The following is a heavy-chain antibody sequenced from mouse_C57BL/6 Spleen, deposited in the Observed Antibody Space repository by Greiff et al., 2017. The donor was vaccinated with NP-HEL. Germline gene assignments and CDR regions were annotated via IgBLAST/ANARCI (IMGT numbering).Heavy chain of an antibody. CDR1: GFTFSDYG. CDR2: ISSGSSTI. J-gene: IGHJ3*01. D-gene: IGHD4-1*01. V-gene: IGHV5-17*01. Sequence: EVLLVESGGGLVKPGGSLELSCAASGFTFSDYGMHWVRQAPEKGLEWVAYISSGSSTIYYADTVKGRFTISRDNAKNTLFLQMTSLRSEDTAMYYCAKLTGPPFAYWGQGTLVTVSA. CDR3: AKLTGPPFAY.